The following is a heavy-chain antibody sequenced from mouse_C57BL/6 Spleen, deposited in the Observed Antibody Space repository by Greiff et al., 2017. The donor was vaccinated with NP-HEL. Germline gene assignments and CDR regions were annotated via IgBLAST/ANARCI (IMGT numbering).Heavy chain of an antibody. CDR3: ARCYGSSPYYAMDY. D-gene: IGHD1-1*01. V-gene: IGHV1-64*01. Sequence: VQLQQPGAELVKPGASVKLSCKASGYTFTSYWMHWVKQRPGQGLEWIGMIHPNSGSTNYNEKFKSKATLTVDKSSSTAYMQLSSLTSEDSAVYYCARCYGSSPYYAMDYWGQGTSVTVSS. CDR1: GYTFTSYW. J-gene: IGHJ4*01. CDR2: IHPNSGST.